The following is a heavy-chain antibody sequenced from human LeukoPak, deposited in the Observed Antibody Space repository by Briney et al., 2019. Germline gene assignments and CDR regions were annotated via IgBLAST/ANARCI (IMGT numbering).Heavy chain of an antibody. CDR3: ARGRGILKDASIQYYFDN. J-gene: IGHJ4*02. CDR1: GFTFSSYA. V-gene: IGHV3-48*02. Sequence: GGSLRLSCTASGFTFSSYAMNWVRQAPGKGLEWVSYISSSSSAVNYADSVKGRFTISRDMAKNSLYLQMNSLRDEDTAVYYCARGRGILKDASIQYYFDNWGQGTLVTVSS. D-gene: IGHD2-2*01. CDR2: ISSSSSAV.